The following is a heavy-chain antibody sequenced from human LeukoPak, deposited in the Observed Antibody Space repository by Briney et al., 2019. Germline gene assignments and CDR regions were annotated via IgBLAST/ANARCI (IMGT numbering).Heavy chain of an antibody. CDR2: ISGSGGST. D-gene: IGHD6-13*01. Sequence: GGSLRLSCAASAFTFSSYSMNWVRQAPGKGLEWVSSISGSGGSTYYADSVKGRFTISRDNSKNTLYLQMNSLRAEDTAVYYCAKSGYSSSWSNAAVYNWFDPWGQGTLVTVSS. CDR3: AKSGYSSSWSNAAVYNWFDP. J-gene: IGHJ5*02. V-gene: IGHV3-23*01. CDR1: AFTFSSYS.